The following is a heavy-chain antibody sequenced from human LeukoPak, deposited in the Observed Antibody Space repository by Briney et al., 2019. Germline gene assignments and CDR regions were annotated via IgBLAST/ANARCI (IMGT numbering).Heavy chain of an antibody. V-gene: IGHV4-4*07. Sequence: PSETLSLTCTVSGGSISSYYWSWIRQPAGKGLEWIGRIYTSGSTNYNPSLKSRVTMSVDTSKNQFSLKLSSVTAADTAVYYCARESLSYYDAVRWFDPRGQGTLVTVSS. CDR2: IYTSGST. CDR1: GGSISSYY. CDR3: ARESLSYYDAVRWFDP. D-gene: IGHD3-3*01. J-gene: IGHJ5*02.